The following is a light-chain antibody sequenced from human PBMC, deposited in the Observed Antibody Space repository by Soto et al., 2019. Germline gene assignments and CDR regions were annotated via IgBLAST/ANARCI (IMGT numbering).Light chain of an antibody. Sequence: QSVLTQPASVSGSPGQSITISCTGTSSDDGGYNYVSWYQQHPGKAPKLMIYEVSNRPSGVSNRFSGSKSGNTASLTISGLQAEDEADYYCSSYTSSSPWVFGGGTQLTVL. CDR3: SSYTSSSPWV. V-gene: IGLV2-14*01. CDR2: EVS. J-gene: IGLJ3*02. CDR1: SSDDGGYNY.